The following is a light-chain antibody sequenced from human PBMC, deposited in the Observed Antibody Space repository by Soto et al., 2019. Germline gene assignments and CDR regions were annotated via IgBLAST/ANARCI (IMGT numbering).Light chain of an antibody. J-gene: IGKJ4*01. Sequence: IVMTQSPATLSVSPGERATLSCRASQSVSSSYLAWYQQKPGQAPRLLIYGASSRATGIPARFSGSGSGTDFTLTISRLEPEDFAVYYCQQFSSYPLTFGGGTKVDIK. V-gene: IGKV3-20*01. CDR1: QSVSSSY. CDR2: GAS. CDR3: QQFSSYPLT.